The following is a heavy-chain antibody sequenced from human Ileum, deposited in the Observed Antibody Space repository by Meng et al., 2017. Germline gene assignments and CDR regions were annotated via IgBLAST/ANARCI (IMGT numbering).Heavy chain of an antibody. CDR3: AREPPAAAGTGADY. J-gene: IGHJ4*02. CDR2: IYYSGTT. D-gene: IGHD6-13*01. CDR1: GGSISRGGYY. Sequence: VQLQESGPGLVKSSQTLSPTCTVSGGSISRGGYYWSWIRQHPGKGLEWIGYIYYSGTTYYNPSLKSRVTISVDTSKNQFSLKLSSVTAADTAVYYCAREPPAAAGTGADYWGQGTLVTVSS. V-gene: IGHV4-31*03.